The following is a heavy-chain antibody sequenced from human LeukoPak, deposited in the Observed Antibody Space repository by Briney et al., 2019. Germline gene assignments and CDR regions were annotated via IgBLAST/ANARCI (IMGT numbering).Heavy chain of an antibody. CDR2: IYYSGST. V-gene: IGHV4-39*01. D-gene: IGHD3-10*02. CDR1: GGSISSSSYY. Sequence: NSSETLSLTCTVSGGSISSSSYYWGWIRQPPGKGLEWIGSIYYSGSTYYNPSLKSRVTISVDTSKNQFSLKLSSVTAADTAVYYCARHSYVRRSPHAFDIWGQGTMVTVSS. J-gene: IGHJ3*02. CDR3: ARHSYVRRSPHAFDI.